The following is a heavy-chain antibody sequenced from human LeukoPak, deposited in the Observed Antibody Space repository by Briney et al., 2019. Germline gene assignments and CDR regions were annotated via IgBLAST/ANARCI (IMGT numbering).Heavy chain of an antibody. D-gene: IGHD6-6*01. CDR3: ARIGRPAAFDI. V-gene: IGHV3-11*01. CDR1: GFTFSDYY. J-gene: IGHJ3*02. Sequence: GGSLRLSCAASGFTFSDYYMSWIRPAPGKGLEWVSYITSSGSTIYYADSMKGRFTISRDDAKHSLFLQVHSLRAEDTAVYYCARIGRPAAFDIWGQGTLVIVSS. CDR2: ITSSGSTI.